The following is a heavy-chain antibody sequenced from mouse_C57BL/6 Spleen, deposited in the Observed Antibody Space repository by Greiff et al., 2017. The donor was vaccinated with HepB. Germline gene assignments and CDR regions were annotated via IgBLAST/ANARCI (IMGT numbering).Heavy chain of an antibody. Sequence: QVQLKQSGAELVKPGASVKLSCKASGYTFTSYWMHWVKQRPGQGLEWIGMIHPNSGSTNYNEKFKSKATLTVDKSSSTAYMQLSSLTSEDSAVYYCARGPHNWDFDYWGQGTTLTVSS. CDR3: ARGPHNWDFDY. CDR2: IHPNSGST. CDR1: GYTFTSYW. D-gene: IGHD4-1*01. J-gene: IGHJ2*01. V-gene: IGHV1-64*01.